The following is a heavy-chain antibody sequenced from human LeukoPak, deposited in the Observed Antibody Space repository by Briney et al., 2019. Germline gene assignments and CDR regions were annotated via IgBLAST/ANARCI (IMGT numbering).Heavy chain of an antibody. Sequence: QTGGSLRLSCAASGFTFSSYAMSWVRQAPGKGLEWVSAISGSGGSTYYADSVKGRFTISRDNSKNTLYLQMNSLRAEDTAVYYRAKGGRIAAAGGRAFDIWGQGTMVTVSS. V-gene: IGHV3-23*01. CDR2: ISGSGGST. CDR3: AKGGRIAAAGGRAFDI. CDR1: GFTFSSYA. D-gene: IGHD6-13*01. J-gene: IGHJ3*02.